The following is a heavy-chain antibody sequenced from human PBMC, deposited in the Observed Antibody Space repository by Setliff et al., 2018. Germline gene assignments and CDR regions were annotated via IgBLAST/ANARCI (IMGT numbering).Heavy chain of an antibody. V-gene: IGHV4-39*07. J-gene: IGHJ6*02. CDR1: GGSISSSRHC. Sequence: LTCTVSGGSISSSRHCWGWIRQPPGKGLEWIGTIYYSGSTYYNPSLKSRVTISVDTSKNQFSLKLSSVTAADTAVYYCAREAVYSSSWYFYYYGMDVWGQGTTVTVSS. D-gene: IGHD6-13*01. CDR2: IYYSGST. CDR3: AREAVYSSSWYFYYYGMDV.